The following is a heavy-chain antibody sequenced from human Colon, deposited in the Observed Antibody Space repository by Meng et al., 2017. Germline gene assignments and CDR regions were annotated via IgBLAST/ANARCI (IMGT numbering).Heavy chain of an antibody. D-gene: IGHD1/OR15-1a*01. V-gene: IGHV4-39*01. Sequence: PQLPESGPGLVKPSETLSPTFSVSGDSIRSSDSYWGRIRQSPGKGLEWFGSIGHSGFTYYTPSLESRVTVSVDTSRSQFSLELTSVTAADTAVYYCVRSRAWVRTGFDPWGQGTLVTVSS. CDR1: GDSIRSSDSY. CDR3: VRSRAWVRTGFDP. CDR2: IGHSGFT. J-gene: IGHJ5*02.